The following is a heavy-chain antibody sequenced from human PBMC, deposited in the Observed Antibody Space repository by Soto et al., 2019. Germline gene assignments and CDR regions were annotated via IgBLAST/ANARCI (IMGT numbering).Heavy chain of an antibody. J-gene: IGHJ3*02. CDR3: ARDSGAALYGEDALDI. V-gene: IGHV1-18*04. Sequence: QGKLVQSGPEVKKPGASVRVSCKASGYSVSGYDITWVRQAPGQGLEWLGWVSTSIVSTMSAEHLQGRLSMTTDTSTATVYMELRGLRSDDTAVYYCARDSGAALYGEDALDIWGQGTMVTVSS. CDR1: GYSVSGYD. D-gene: IGHD2-8*01. CDR2: VSTSIVST.